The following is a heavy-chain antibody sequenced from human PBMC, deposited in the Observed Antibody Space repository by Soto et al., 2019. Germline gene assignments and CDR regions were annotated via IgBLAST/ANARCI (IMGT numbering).Heavy chain of an antibody. V-gene: IGHV3-33*01. CDR2: IWLDGSNE. D-gene: IGHD3-9*01. CDR1: GFTFSSYGSYG. J-gene: IGHJ4*02. CDR3: VQAPRPHLDYLLGSVY. Sequence: QVQLVESGGGVVQPGRSLRLSCAASGFTFSSYGSYGMHWVRQAPGKGLEWVAVIWLDGSNEYYADSVKGRFTVSRDNSKNTLYLHMNSLRAEDTAVYYCVQAPRPHLDYLLGSVYGGQGTLVTVSS.